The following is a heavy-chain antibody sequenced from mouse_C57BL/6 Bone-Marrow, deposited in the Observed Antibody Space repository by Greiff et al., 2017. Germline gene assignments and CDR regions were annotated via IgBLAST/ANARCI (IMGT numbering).Heavy chain of an antibody. CDR1: GYTFTSYG. CDR3: ARGIYYGSSYTYYFDY. D-gene: IGHD1-1*01. Sequence: QVQLKESGAELARPGASVKLSCKASGYTFTSYGISWVKQRTGQGLEWIGEIYPRSGNTYYNEKFKGKATLTADKSSSTAYMELRSLTSEDSAVYFCARGIYYGSSYTYYFDYWGQGTTLTVSS. CDR2: IYPRSGNT. V-gene: IGHV1-81*01. J-gene: IGHJ2*01.